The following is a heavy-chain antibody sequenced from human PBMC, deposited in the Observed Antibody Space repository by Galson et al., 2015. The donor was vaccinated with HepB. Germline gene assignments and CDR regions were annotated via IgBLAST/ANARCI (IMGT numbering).Heavy chain of an antibody. CDR2: TNPSGGST. CDR1: GYTFTSYY. Sequence: SVKVSCKASGYTFTSYYMHWVRQAPGQGLEWMGITNPSGGSTSYAQKFQGRVTMTRDTSTSTVYMELSSLRSEDTAVYYCARGVSSVVVVAASFDYWGQGTLVTVSS. D-gene: IGHD2-15*01. V-gene: IGHV1-46*03. J-gene: IGHJ4*02. CDR3: ARGVSSVVVVAASFDY.